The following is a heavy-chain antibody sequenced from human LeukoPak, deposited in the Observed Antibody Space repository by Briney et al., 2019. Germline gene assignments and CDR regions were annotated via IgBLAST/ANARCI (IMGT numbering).Heavy chain of an antibody. CDR1: GFTFSSYS. D-gene: IGHD3-16*01. CDR3: VRDTFSPDAFDI. J-gene: IGHJ3*02. CDR2: ISSSSSYI. V-gene: IGHV3-21*01. Sequence: GGSLRLSCAASGFTFSSYSMNWVRQAPGKGLEWVSSISSSSSYIYYADSVKGRFTISRDNAKNSLYLQMNSLRAEDTAVYYCVRDTFSPDAFDIWGQGTMVTVSS.